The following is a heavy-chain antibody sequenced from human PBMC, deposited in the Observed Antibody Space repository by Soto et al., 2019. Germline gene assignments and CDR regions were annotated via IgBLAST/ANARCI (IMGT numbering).Heavy chain of an antibody. D-gene: IGHD3-10*01. CDR1: GGSISSYY. J-gene: IGHJ3*01. V-gene: IGHV4-59*01. CDR3: ARVWGGAFDF. Sequence: QVQLQESGPGLVKPSETLSLTCTVSGGSISSYYWSWIRQPPGKGLEWIGYIYYSGSTKYNPSLKRVATISVDTSNTRFSVMLSSVTAADTAVYCCARVWGGAFDFWGQGTMVTVSS. CDR2: IYYSGST.